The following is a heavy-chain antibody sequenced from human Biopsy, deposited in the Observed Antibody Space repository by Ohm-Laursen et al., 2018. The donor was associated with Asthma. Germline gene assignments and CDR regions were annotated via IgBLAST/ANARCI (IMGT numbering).Heavy chain of an antibody. Sequence: SVKVSCKSLGGTFNTYVIGWVRQSPGQGLEWMGGINSVFGTTTYPQKFQDRVTITADDSTSTVYMELSSLGSEDTAVYYCARKAGSCISRACYSLDFWGQGTLVTVSS. CDR1: GGTFNTYV. CDR2: INSVFGTT. V-gene: IGHV1-69*13. J-gene: IGHJ4*02. D-gene: IGHD2-15*01. CDR3: ARKAGSCISRACYSLDF.